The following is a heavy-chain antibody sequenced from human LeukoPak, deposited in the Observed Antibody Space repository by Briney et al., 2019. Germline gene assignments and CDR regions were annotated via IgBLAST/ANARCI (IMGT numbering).Heavy chain of an antibody. Sequence: PGRSLRLSCAASGFTFSSHWMTWVRQAPGKGLEWMATIKPDGSDTYYVNSVKGRLSISRDNSKNSLYLQMNSLRAEDTAVYYCARDPGGSNWGAFDVWGQGTMVTVSS. CDR1: GFTFSSHW. J-gene: IGHJ3*01. D-gene: IGHD3-16*01. CDR2: IKPDGSDT. CDR3: ARDPGGSNWGAFDV. V-gene: IGHV3-7*01.